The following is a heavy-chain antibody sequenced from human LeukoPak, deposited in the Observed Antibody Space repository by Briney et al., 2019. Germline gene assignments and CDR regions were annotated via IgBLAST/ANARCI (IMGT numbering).Heavy chain of an antibody. CDR2: IHLGGRT. D-gene: IGHD1-1*01. CDR3: ARGRGETGDNNCSSDL. Sequence: PSGTLSLTCAVAGGSISSSNWWSWVRQPPGKGLEWIGEIHLGGRTNYNPSLKSRVTISIDKSKNQFSLKLYSVTAADTAVYYLARGRGETGDNNCSSDLGGRDPLVTVSP. J-gene: IGHJ2*01. CDR1: GGSISSSNW. V-gene: IGHV4-4*02.